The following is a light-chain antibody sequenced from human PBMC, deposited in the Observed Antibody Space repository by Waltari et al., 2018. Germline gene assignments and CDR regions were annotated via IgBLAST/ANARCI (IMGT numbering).Light chain of an antibody. CDR2: LGS. CDR3: MLALQTAT. CDR1: QSLLHSNGYNY. V-gene: IGKV2-28*01. J-gene: IGKJ5*01. Sequence: EIVMTQSPLSLSVTPGEPASISCRSSQSLLHSNGYNYLDWYVQKPGQSPQVLIDLGSDRASWVPDSFSSSGAGTDFTLKISRVEADDVGIYYCMLALQTATFGPGTRLDIK.